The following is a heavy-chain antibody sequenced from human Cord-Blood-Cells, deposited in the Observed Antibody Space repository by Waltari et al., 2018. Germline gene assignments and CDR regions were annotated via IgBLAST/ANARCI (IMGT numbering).Heavy chain of an antibody. CDR1: SGPINNGGYY. Sequence: QAQLLASGPGLGRPSQTLSLPSTVSSGPINNGGYYCTRNPPPAGKDLGWIGYIYYSWRTYYAPSLKIRVTISLDTSKNQFSLKLSSVTSEDTTVYYCARTVYYDSSGYPSLHFDYWGQGTLVTVSS. CDR3: ARTVYYDSSGYPSLHFDY. V-gene: IGHV4-31*02. J-gene: IGHJ4*02. CDR2: IYYSWRT. D-gene: IGHD3-22*01.